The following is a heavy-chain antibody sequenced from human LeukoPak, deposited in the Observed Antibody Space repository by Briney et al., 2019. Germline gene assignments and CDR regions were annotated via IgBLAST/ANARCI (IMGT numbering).Heavy chain of an antibody. CDR2: IYYSGST. CDR3: ARQLGYSSFDY. V-gene: IGHV4-39*01. Sequence: PSETLSLTCTVSGGSISNSSYYWGWIRQPPGKGLEWIGSIYYSGSTYYNPSLKSRVTISVDTSKNQFSLKLSSVTAADTAVYYCARQLGYSSFDYWGQGTLVTVSS. J-gene: IGHJ4*02. D-gene: IGHD5-24*01. CDR1: GGSISNSSYY.